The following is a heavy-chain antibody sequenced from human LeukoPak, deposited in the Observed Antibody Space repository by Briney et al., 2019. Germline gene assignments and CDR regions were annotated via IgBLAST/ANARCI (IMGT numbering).Heavy chain of an antibody. CDR3: AAFWSGYHY. D-gene: IGHD3-3*01. Sequence: QPGGSLRLSCAASGFTFKTYAMSWVRQAPGKGLEWVSTINDNGASTLYADSVRGRFTISRDNSKDTLYLQMNSLRAEDTAVYYCAAFWSGYHYWGQGTLVTVSS. J-gene: IGHJ4*02. V-gene: IGHV3-23*01. CDR2: INDNGAST. CDR1: GFTFKTYA.